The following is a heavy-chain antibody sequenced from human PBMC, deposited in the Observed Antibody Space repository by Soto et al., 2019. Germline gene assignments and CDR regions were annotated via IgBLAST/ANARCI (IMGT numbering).Heavy chain of an antibody. J-gene: IGHJ5*02. V-gene: IGHV3-30-3*01. CDR2: ISKDGSTK. CDR1: RFNVNIYA. CDR3: ATVTKEKWLVKWFDP. D-gene: IGHD6-19*01. Sequence: QEHLVESGGGVVQPGRSLRLSCAASRFNVNIYAMHWVRQAPSKGLEWVALISKDGSTKYYADSVKGRFTISRDNAKNTLFLQMDSLRPDDTAVYYCATVTKEKWLVKWFDPWGQGTLVTVSS.